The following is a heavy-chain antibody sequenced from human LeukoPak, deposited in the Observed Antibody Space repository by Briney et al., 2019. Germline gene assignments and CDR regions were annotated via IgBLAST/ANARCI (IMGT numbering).Heavy chain of an antibody. Sequence: GGSLRLSCAASGFTFSSYNINWVRQAPGKGLEWVSYISSSRRTISYADSVKGRFTISRDNAKSSLYLQMNSLRAEDTAVYYCASYGYNYWGQGTLVTVSS. CDR2: ISSSRRTI. D-gene: IGHD5-24*01. CDR1: GFTFSSYN. V-gene: IGHV3-48*01. CDR3: ASYGYNY. J-gene: IGHJ4*02.